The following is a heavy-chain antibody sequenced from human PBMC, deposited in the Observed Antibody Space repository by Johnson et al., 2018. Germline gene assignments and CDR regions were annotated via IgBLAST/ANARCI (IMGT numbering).Heavy chain of an antibody. CDR1: GFTFTNAW. D-gene: IGHD1-1*01. Sequence: VQLVESGGGLVKPGGSLRLSCAASGFTFTNAWMTWVRQAPGKGLEWVGRIKSKAHGGTTDYGAPVKGRFTISRDYSQNTLYLQMKSLKTEDTAVYYGTTDGVTGRYNEGGGGAFDIWGPGTMVTVSS. CDR2: IKSKAHGGTT. CDR3: TTDGVTGRYNEGGGGAFDI. J-gene: IGHJ3*02. V-gene: IGHV3-15*01.